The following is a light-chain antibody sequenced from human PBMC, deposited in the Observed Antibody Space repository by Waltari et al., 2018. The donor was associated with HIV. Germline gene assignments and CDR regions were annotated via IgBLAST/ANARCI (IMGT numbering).Light chain of an antibody. CDR2: AVN. J-gene: IGLJ3*02. CDR1: RSYVGSYRY. CDR3: NSYTSISTWV. Sequence: QSALTQPASVSGSPGPSITISCTGSRSYVGSYRYVSWYQQHPGKAPKLIIYAVNYRPSGVSNRFSGSKSGNTASLTISGLQAEDEADYYCNSYTSISTWVFGGGTKLTVL. V-gene: IGLV2-14*01.